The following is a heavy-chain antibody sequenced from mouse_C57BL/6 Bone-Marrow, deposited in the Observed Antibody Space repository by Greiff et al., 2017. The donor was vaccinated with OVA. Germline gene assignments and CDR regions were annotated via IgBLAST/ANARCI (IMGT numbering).Heavy chain of an antibody. CDR2: IYPGSGST. CDR3: ARRGLRDAMDY. V-gene: IGHV1-55*01. Sequence: VKLQQPGAELVKPGASVKMSCKASGYTFTSYWITWVKQRPGQGLEWIGDIYPGSGSTNYNEKFKSKATLTVDTSSSTAYMQLSSLTSEDSAVYYCARRGLRDAMDYWGQGTSVTVSS. CDR1: GYTFTSYW. J-gene: IGHJ4*01. D-gene: IGHD2-4*01.